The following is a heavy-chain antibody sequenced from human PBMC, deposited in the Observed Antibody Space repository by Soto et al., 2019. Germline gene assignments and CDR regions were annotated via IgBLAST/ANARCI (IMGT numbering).Heavy chain of an antibody. CDR2: ITADGGK. V-gene: IGHV3-23*01. CDR1: GFTVSSHA. Sequence: EVQVLESGGGLVQPGGSLRLSCEGSGFTVSSHAMTWIRQAPGKGPEWVSTITADGGKYYADSVKGRLAMSEDASESTLYFQMNSRGAEGTAAYYCAPHVSCSGGSCQYDDFAIRGQGTMVTVSS. J-gene: IGHJ3*02. D-gene: IGHD2-15*01. CDR3: APHVSCSGGSCQYDDFAI.